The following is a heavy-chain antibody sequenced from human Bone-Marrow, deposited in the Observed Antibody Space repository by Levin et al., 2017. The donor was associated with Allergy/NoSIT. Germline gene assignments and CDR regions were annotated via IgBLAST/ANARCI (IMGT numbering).Heavy chain of an antibody. CDR3: ARAAGLFKYDWGGALPYYYTMDV. V-gene: IGHV3-30-3*01. Sequence: GGSLRLSCAASGFTFSSHAMHWVRQAPGKGLEWVAVISYDGTNKYYADSMKGRLSISRDNSKNTLYLQGNSLRPEDTAVYYCARAAGLFKYDWGGALPYYYTMDVWGQGTTVTVSS. CDR2: ISYDGTNK. J-gene: IGHJ6*02. D-gene: IGHD2-21*01. CDR1: GFTFSSHA.